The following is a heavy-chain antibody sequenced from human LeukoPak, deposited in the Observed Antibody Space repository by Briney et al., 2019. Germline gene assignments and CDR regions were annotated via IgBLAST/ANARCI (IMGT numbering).Heavy chain of an antibody. Sequence: PGGSLRLSCAVSGFTFSRYWMHWVRQAPGKGLVWVSGIKADGSETNYADSVKGRFTVSRDNAKNTLYLQLNSLRVEDTAVYYCARDGDGWNFDYWGQGTLVTVSS. CDR1: GFTFSRYW. J-gene: IGHJ4*02. D-gene: IGHD5-24*01. CDR3: ARDGDGWNFDY. V-gene: IGHV3-74*01. CDR2: IKADGSET.